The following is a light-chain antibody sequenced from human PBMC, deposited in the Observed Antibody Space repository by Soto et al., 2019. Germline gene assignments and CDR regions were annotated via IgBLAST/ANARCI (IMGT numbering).Light chain of an antibody. CDR3: CSYAGRSTYVV. V-gene: IGLV2-23*02. CDR2: EVS. Sequence: QYALTQPASVSGYPGQSITISCTGTSSDVGSYNLVSWYQQDPVKAPKLMISEVSKRPSGVSNRFSGSKSGNTASLTISGLQAEDEADYYGCSYAGRSTYVVFGGGTKLNVL. J-gene: IGLJ2*01. CDR1: SSDVGSYNL.